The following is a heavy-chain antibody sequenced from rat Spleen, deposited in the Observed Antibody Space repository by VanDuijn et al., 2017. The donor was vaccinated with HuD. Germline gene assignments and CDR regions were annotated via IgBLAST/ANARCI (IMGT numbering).Heavy chain of an antibody. V-gene: IGHV5-22*01. D-gene: IGHD2-1*01. J-gene: IGHJ3*01. Sequence: EVQLVESGGGLEQPGRSLKLSCAASGFTFSDYNMAWVRQAPTMGLEWVASISYEGSGTYYGDSVKGRFTFSRDNAKSTLYLQMNSLRSEDTATYYCTRDLYLGFAYWGQGTLVTVSS. CDR2: ISYEGSGT. CDR3: TRDLYLGFAY. CDR1: GFTFSDYN.